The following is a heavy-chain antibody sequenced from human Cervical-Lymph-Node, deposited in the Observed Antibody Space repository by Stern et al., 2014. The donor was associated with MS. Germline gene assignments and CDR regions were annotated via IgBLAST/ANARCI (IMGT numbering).Heavy chain of an antibody. CDR1: GFTVSSNY. J-gene: IGHJ4*02. Sequence: VQLVESGGGLVQPGGSLRLSCAASGFTVSSNYMSWVRQAPGKGLEWVSVIYSGGSTYYADSVKGRFTISKDNSKNTLYLQMNSLRAEDTAVYYCLGSYSSGCCDYWGQGTLVTVSS. CDR3: LGSYSSGCCDY. CDR2: IYSGGST. V-gene: IGHV3-66*02. D-gene: IGHD6-19*01.